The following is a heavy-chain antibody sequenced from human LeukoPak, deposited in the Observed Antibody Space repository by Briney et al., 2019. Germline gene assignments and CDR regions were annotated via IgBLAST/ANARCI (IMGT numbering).Heavy chain of an antibody. CDR3: ARAARSVPYFDY. CDR2: IYYSGST. CDR1: GGSISSYY. D-gene: IGHD5-24*01. J-gene: IGHJ4*02. V-gene: IGHV4-59*01. Sequence: SETLSLTCTVSGGSISSYYCSWIRQPPGKGLEWIGYIYYSGSTNYNPSLKSRVTISVDTSKNQFSLKLSSVTAADTAVYYCARAARSVPYFDYWGQGTLVTVSS.